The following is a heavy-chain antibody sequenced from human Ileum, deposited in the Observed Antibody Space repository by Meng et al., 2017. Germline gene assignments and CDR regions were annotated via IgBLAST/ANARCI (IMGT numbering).Heavy chain of an antibody. CDR1: GGASSDYY. V-gene: IGHV4-34*01. CDR3: VRGPARETHGFDY. D-gene: IGHD1-26*01. Sequence: VQVYQWGAGMLKPSETLSCTCAVLGGASSDYYWSWVRQSPGKGLEWIGQIHHSGCTNYNSSLERRVTISVDTSKSQFSLKLTSVTAADTAMYYCVRGPARETHGFDYWGQGALVTVSS. CDR2: IHHSGCT. J-gene: IGHJ4*02.